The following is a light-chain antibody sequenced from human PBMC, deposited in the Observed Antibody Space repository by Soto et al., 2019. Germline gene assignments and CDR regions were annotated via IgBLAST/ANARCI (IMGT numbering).Light chain of an antibody. CDR3: AAWDDSLGAVV. CDR1: SANIGNNN. V-gene: IGLV1-47*02. Sequence: QSALPQPPSASATPGQMVTISWSGSSANIGNNNAYWYRHVPGPAPKLVIHHNTLRPSWVPDRFSGSKSGTSASLAISGLQSDDDSDYHCAAWDDSLGAVVFGGGTKVTV. J-gene: IGLJ2*01. CDR2: HNT.